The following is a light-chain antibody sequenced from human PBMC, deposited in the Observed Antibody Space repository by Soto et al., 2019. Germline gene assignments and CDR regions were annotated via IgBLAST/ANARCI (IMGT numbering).Light chain of an antibody. V-gene: IGKV1-27*01. CDR1: QGVNNY. J-gene: IGKJ3*01. Sequence: DIQMTQSPSSLSASVGDRVTITCRASQGVNNYLAWYQQKPGKVPNLLIYSASTLQSGVPSRFSVSRSGTDFTLTITCLQPEDVVSYCCQKYNSAPIGPGTTVDIK. CDR2: SAS. CDR3: QKYNSAP.